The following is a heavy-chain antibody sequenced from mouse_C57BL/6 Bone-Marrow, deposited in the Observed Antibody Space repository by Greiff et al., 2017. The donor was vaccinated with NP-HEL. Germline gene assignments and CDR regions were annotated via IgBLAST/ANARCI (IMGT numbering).Heavy chain of an antibody. CDR2: IDPENGDT. J-gene: IGHJ2*01. CDR1: GFNIKDDY. V-gene: IGHV14-4*01. D-gene: IGHD2-1*01. Sequence: EVKLMESGAELVRPGASVKLSCTASGFNIKDDYMHWVKQRPEQGLEWIGWIDPENGDTEYASKFPGKDTITADTSSNTAYLQLSSLTSEDTAVYYCTTDGNFDYWGQGTTLTVSS. CDR3: TTDGNFDY.